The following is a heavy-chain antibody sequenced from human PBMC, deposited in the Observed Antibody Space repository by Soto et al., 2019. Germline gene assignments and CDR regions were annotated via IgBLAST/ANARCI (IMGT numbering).Heavy chain of an antibody. D-gene: IGHD3-10*01. J-gene: IGHJ6*02. CDR3: ARRGYGSGSYYVDV. V-gene: IGHV4-39*01. CDR2: IYYSGST. Sequence: SETLSLTCTVSGGPISSSSYYWGWIRQPPGKGLEWIGSIYYSGSTYYNPPLKSRVTISVDTSKNQFSLKLSSVTAADTAVYYCARRGYGSGSYYVDVWGQGTTVTVSS. CDR1: GGPISSSSYY.